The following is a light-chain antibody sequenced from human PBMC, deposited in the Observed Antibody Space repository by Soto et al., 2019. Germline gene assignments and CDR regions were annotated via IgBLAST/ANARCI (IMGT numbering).Light chain of an antibody. J-gene: IGKJ1*01. V-gene: IGKV3-15*01. CDR2: GAS. Sequence: THSPSSRSSWLGDIVARTLRASESISRDLAWYQHPPGQAPRLLLYGASTRATGGPAKFSGSGSGTQFTLTISSLLSEDFAVYYCQQYNSWPRTFGQGTKVDIK. CDR3: QQYNSWPRT. CDR1: ESISRD.